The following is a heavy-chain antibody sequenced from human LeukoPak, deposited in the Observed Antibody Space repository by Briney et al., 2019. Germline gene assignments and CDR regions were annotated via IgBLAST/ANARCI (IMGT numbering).Heavy chain of an antibody. CDR3: ARGYDIVVVPAAIPYDAFDI. V-gene: IGHV4-34*01. J-gene: IGHJ3*02. Sequence: SETLSLTCTVSGDSVSTNLYYWSWIRQPPGKGLEWIGEINHSGSTNYNPSLKSRVTISVDTSKNQFSLKLSSVTAADTAVYYCARGYDIVVVPAAIPYDAFDIWGQGTMVTVSS. D-gene: IGHD2-2*01. CDR2: INHSGST. CDR1: GDSVSTNLYY.